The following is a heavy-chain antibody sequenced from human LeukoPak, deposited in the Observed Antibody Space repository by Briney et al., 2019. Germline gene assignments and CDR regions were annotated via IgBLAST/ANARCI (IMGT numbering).Heavy chain of an antibody. Sequence: PWRSLRLSCAASGFTFSSYSMHWVRQAPGKGLEWVAVIWYDGSNKYYADSVKGRSTISRDNSKNTLYLQMNSLRAEDTAVYYCARELGGYFDYWGQGTLVTVSS. CDR2: IWYDGSNK. V-gene: IGHV3-33*01. CDR1: GFTFSSYS. D-gene: IGHD3-3*01. CDR3: ARELGGYFDY. J-gene: IGHJ4*02.